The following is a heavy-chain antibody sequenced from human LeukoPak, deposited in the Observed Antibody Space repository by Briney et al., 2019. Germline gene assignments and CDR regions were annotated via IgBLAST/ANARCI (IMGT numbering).Heavy chain of an antibody. D-gene: IGHD6-19*01. CDR3: ARHLLTTSAWWDNWFDP. V-gene: IGHV4-39*01. J-gene: IGHJ5*02. Sequence: SETLSLTCTVSGGSISSSSYYWGWIRQPPGKGLEWIATIYYSAYTYYSPSLKSRVTISVDTSKSQFSLELSSVTAADTAVYYCARHLLTTSAWWDNWFDPWGQGTLVTVSS. CDR2: IYYSAYT. CDR1: GGSISSSSYY.